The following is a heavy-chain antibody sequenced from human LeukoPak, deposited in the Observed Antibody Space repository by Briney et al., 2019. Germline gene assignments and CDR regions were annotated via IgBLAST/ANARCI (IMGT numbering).Heavy chain of an antibody. CDR3: AKDTRSTVTTSSHY. CDR2: ISSNGGST. J-gene: IGHJ4*02. D-gene: IGHD4-17*01. V-gene: IGHV3-64*01. Sequence: GGSLRLSCAASGFTFSSYAMHWVRQAPGKGLEYVSAISSNGGSTYYANSVKGRFTISRDNSKNTLYLQMNSLRAEDTAVYYCAKDTRSTVTTSSHYWGQGTLVTVSS. CDR1: GFTFSSYA.